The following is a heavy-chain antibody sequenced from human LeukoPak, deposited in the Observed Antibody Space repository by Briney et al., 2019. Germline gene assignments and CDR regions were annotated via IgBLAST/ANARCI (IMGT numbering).Heavy chain of an antibody. J-gene: IGHJ5*02. CDR2: IYYSGST. D-gene: IGHD6-13*01. Sequence: SETLSLTCTVSGGSISSYYWSWIRQPPGKGLEWIGYIYYSGSTNYNPSLKSRVTMSVDTSKNQFSLKLSSVTAADTAVYYCARDTRIAAAGTSWFDPWGQGTLVTVSS. V-gene: IGHV4-59*12. CDR3: ARDTRIAAAGTSWFDP. CDR1: GGSISSYY.